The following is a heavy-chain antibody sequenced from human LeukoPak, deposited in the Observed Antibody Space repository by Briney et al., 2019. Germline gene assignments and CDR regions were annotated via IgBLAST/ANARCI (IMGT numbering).Heavy chain of an antibody. D-gene: IGHD5-12*01. V-gene: IGHV3-30*04. CDR1: GFSFSSPS. CDR3: ARPIVGYDYFDS. Sequence: GGSLRLSCAASGFSFSSPSMHWVRQTPGKGLDGGALISFDGSNRYSADSVKGRFTISRDKSKNTLYLQMNSLRIEDTAVYYCARPIVGYDYFDSWGQGTLVTVSS. J-gene: IGHJ4*02. CDR2: ISFDGSNR.